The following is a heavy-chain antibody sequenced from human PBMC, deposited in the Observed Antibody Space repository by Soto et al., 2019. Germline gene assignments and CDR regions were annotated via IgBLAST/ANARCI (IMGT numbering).Heavy chain of an antibody. Sequence: EVQLLESGGASVQPGGSRKPSWPAPGFTMGPYAVPWVRKPPGKGLQWVGGFSGGRGATFYAESVKGRFTISRDNPRNTVYLHMNSLGAEDTSVYSCVGWNGYGNAWGRGTLVTVSS. V-gene: IGHV3-23*01. J-gene: IGHJ4*01. CDR2: FSGGRGAT. D-gene: IGHD5-12*01. CDR3: VGWNGYGNA. CDR1: GFTMGPYA.